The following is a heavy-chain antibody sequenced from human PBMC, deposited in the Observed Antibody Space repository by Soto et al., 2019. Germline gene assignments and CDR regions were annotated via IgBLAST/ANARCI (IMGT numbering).Heavy chain of an antibody. J-gene: IGHJ4*02. CDR1: GLTFANHA. Sequence: GGSLRLSCAASGLTFANHAMIWVRQAPGKGLEWVSTINNFGVNKHYADSVEGRFSISRDNSKNTVDLQMNSLRPDDTAIYYCVTWLTVHYDFWGQGTLVTVSS. CDR2: INNFGVNK. V-gene: IGHV3-23*01. CDR3: VTWLTVHYDF. D-gene: IGHD2-21*02.